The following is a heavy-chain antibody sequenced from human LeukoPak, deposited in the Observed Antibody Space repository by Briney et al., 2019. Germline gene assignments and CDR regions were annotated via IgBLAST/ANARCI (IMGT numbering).Heavy chain of an antibody. CDR2: INPNSGGT. V-gene: IGHV1-2*02. CDR1: GYTFTGYY. J-gene: IGHJ5*02. CDR3: AREAICSSTSCHVGWFDP. D-gene: IGHD2-2*01. Sequence: GASVKVSCEASGYTFTGYYMHWVRQAPGQGLEWMGWINPNSGGTNYAQKFQGRVTMTRDTSISTAYMELSRLRSDDTAVYYCAREAICSSTSCHVGWFDPWGQGTLVTVSS.